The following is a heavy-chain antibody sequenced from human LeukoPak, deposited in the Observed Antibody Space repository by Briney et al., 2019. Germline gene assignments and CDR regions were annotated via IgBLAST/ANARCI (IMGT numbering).Heavy chain of an antibody. D-gene: IGHD5-18*01. CDR2: IYYSGST. CDR1: GGSISSYY. V-gene: IGHV4-59*01. CDR3: ARDVWDSSGYSYGSLNWFDP. Sequence: SETLSLTCTVSGGSISSYYWSWIRRPPGKGLEWIGYIYYSGSTNYNPSLKSRVTISVDTSKNQFSLKLSSVTAADTAVYYCARDVWDSSGYSYGSLNWFDPWGQGTLVTVSS. J-gene: IGHJ5*02.